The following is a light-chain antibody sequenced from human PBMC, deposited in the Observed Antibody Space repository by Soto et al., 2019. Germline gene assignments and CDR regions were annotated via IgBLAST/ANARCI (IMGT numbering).Light chain of an antibody. J-gene: IGKJ4*01. CDR2: KAS. V-gene: IGKV1-5*03. Sequence: DIQMTQSPSTLSASVGDRVTITCRASQSISSWLAWYQQKPGKAPKLLIYKASSLESGVPSRFSGSGSGTECTLTISSLQPDDFGTYYCQQYNSYSFGGGTKVEIK. CDR1: QSISSW. CDR3: QQYNSYS.